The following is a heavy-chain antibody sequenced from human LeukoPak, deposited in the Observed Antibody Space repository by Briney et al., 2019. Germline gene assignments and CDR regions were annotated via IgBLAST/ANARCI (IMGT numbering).Heavy chain of an antibody. J-gene: IGHJ1*01. CDR2: IRYDGSNK. CDR1: GFTFSSYG. Sequence: GGSLRLSCAASGFTFSSYGVHWVRQAPGKGLEWVAFIRYDGSNKYYADSVKGRFTISRDNSKNTLYLQMNSLRAEDTAVYYCAKDLIAARPKYFQHWGQGTLVTVSS. CDR3: AKDLIAARPKYFQH. V-gene: IGHV3-30*02. D-gene: IGHD6-6*01.